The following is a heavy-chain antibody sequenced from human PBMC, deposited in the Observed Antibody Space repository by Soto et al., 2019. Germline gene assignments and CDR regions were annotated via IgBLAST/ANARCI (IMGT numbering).Heavy chain of an antibody. CDR2: ISYDGSNK. J-gene: IGHJ4*02. Sequence: QVQLVESGGGVVQPGRSLRLSCAASGFTFSSYAMHWVRQAPGKGLEWVAVISYDGSNKYYADSVKGPFTIPRDNSENTLYLPMNSLRVEDTALYYCAKGHYYSVDYWGQGTLVTVSS. CDR1: GFTFSSYA. V-gene: IGHV3-30*18. CDR3: AKGHYYSVDY. D-gene: IGHD3-22*01.